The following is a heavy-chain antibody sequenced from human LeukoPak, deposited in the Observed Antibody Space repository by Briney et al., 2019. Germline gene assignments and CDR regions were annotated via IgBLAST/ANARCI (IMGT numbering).Heavy chain of an antibody. V-gene: IGHV4-59*08. Sequence: SETLSLTCTVSGGSISSYYWSWIRQPPGKGREWIGYMYYSWRTNYNPSLKSRVTISIDTSKNQFSLKLSSVPAADMAVYYCARGRTYVDYWGQGTLVTVSS. J-gene: IGHJ4*02. CDR2: MYYSWRT. CDR3: ARGRTYVDY. CDR1: GGSISSYY. D-gene: IGHD1-26*01.